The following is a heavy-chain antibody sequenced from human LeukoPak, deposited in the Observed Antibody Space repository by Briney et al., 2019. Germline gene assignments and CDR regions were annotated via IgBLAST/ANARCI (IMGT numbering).Heavy chain of an antibody. J-gene: IGHJ2*01. D-gene: IGHD3-10*01. V-gene: IGHV4-34*01. Sequence: PSETLSLTCAVHGGSFSGYYWSWIRQPPGKGLEWIGEINHSGSTSYNPSLKSRVTISVDTSKNQFSLKLSSVTAADTAVYYCARRYYGSGSYRLRYFDLWGRGTLVTVSS. CDR2: INHSGST. CDR1: GGSFSGYY. CDR3: ARRYYGSGSYRLRYFDL.